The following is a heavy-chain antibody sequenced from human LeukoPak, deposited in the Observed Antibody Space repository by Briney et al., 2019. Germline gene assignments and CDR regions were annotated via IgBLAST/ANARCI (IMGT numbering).Heavy chain of an antibody. CDR3: ARVGSSGWPEDRAFDI. D-gene: IGHD6-19*01. CDR2: IKQDGSEK. CDR1: GFTFSSYW. V-gene: IGHV3-7*01. J-gene: IGHJ3*02. Sequence: PGGSLRVSCAASGFTFSSYWISKVRQAPWKGLAWVANIKQDGSEKYYVDSVKGRFTISRDNAKNSLYLQMNSLRAEDTAVYYCARVGSSGWPEDRAFDIWGQGTMVTVSS.